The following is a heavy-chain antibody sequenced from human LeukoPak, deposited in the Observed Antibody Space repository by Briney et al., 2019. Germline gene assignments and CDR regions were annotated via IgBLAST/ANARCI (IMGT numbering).Heavy chain of an antibody. J-gene: IGHJ5*02. D-gene: IGHD3-10*01. CDR1: GGSISSYY. CDR2: IYYSGST. Sequence: SETLSLTCTVSGGSISSYYWSWIRQPPGKGLEWIGYIYYSGSTNYNPSLKSRVTISVDTSKNQFSLKLSSVTAADTAVYYCARDRGAWWFDPWGQGTLVTVSS. V-gene: IGHV4-59*01. CDR3: ARDRGAWWFDP.